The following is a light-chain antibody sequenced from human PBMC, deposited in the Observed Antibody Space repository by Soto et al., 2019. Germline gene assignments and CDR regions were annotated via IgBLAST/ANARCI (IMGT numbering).Light chain of an antibody. CDR3: QQYNNWPPLFT. CDR1: QSINSN. J-gene: IGKJ3*01. Sequence: EIEMTQSPATLSVSPGERATLSCRASQSINSNLTWYQQKPGQAPRLLIYGASTRATGIPARFSGSGSGTEFTLTISSLQSEDFAVYYCQQYNNWPPLFTFGPGTKVDIK. CDR2: GAS. V-gene: IGKV3-15*01.